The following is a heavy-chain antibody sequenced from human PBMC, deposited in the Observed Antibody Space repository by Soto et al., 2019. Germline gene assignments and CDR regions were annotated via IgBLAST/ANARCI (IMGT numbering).Heavy chain of an antibody. CDR2: IGLSGTNR. CDR1: GFTFSSNS. CDR3: ARAGQSDGYFALDV. D-gene: IGHD6-19*01. J-gene: IGHJ6*02. V-gene: IGHV3-21*01. Sequence: TGGSLRLSCEASGFTFSSNSMNWVRQAPGKGLEWVSSIGLSGTNRYYADSVKGRFTISRDNAKNSMWLQMDSLRVEDTAVYYCARAGQSDGYFALDVWVQGNTVT.